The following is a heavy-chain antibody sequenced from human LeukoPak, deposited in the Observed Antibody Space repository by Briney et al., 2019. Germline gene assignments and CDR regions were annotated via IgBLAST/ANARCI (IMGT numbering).Heavy chain of an antibody. CDR1: GFTFSSYG. V-gene: IGHV3-30*18. CDR2: ISYDGSNK. CDR3: AKDSEAVAANGGFDY. Sequence: PGGSLRLSCAASGFTFSSYGMHWVRQAPGKGLEWVAVISYDGSNKYYADSVKGRFTISRDNSKNTLYLQMSSLTPEDTAVYYCAKDSEAVAANGGFDYWGQGTLVTVSS. J-gene: IGHJ4*02. D-gene: IGHD6-19*01.